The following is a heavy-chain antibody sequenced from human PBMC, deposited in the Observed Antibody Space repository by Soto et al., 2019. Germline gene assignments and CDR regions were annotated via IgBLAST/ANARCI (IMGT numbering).Heavy chain of an antibody. CDR2: IHYSGST. J-gene: IGHJ4*02. Sequence: QVQLQESGPGLVKPSETLSLTCTVSGGSISNYYWSWLRQPPGKGLEWIGYIHYSGSTNYNPSLKSRVTISVDTSKNQFSLKLSSVTAADTAVYYCARERGAPGYFEYWGQGTLVTVSS. D-gene: IGHD1-26*01. CDR1: GGSISNYY. V-gene: IGHV4-59*01. CDR3: ARERGAPGYFEY.